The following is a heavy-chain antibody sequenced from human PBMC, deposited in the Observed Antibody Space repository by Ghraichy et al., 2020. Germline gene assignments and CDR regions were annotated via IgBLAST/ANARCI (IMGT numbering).Heavy chain of an antibody. CDR2: IYYSGST. CDR1: GGSISSYY. Sequence: SQTLSLTCTVSGGSISSYYWSWIRQPPGKGLEWIGYIYYSGSTNYNPSLKSRVTISVDTSKNQFSLKLSSVTAADTAVYYCARGTNYYMDVWGKGTTVTVSS. J-gene: IGHJ6*03. V-gene: IGHV4-59*01. CDR3: ARGTNYYMDV.